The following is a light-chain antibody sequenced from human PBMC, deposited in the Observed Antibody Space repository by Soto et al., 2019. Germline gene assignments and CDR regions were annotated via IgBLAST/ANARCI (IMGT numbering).Light chain of an antibody. Sequence: EIVLTQSPATLSLSPGEIATLSCRASQSVSNYLAWYQQRPGQAPRLLIYDASNRATGIPARFSGSGSNTDFTLTISNLEPEDFAVYYCQHRINWPLTFGGGTKVEIK. CDR3: QHRINWPLT. J-gene: IGKJ4*01. CDR1: QSVSNY. CDR2: DAS. V-gene: IGKV3-11*01.